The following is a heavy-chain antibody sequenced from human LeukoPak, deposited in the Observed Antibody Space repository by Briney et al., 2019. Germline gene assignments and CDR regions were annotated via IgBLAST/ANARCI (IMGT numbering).Heavy chain of an antibody. Sequence: PGGSLRLSCAASGFTVSSNYMNWVRQAPGKGLEWVSIIYSGGATYYADSVKGRFTISRDNSKNTVYLQMNNLRAEDTAFYYCVRAGDSVNPFDYWGQGTLVTVSS. CDR2: IYSGGAT. J-gene: IGHJ4*02. CDR1: GFTVSSNY. D-gene: IGHD5/OR15-5a*01. V-gene: IGHV3-53*01. CDR3: VRAGDSVNPFDY.